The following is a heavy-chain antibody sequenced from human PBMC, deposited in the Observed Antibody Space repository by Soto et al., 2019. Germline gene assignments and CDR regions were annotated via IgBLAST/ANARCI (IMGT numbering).Heavy chain of an antibody. D-gene: IGHD6-6*01. CDR2: IYYSGST. J-gene: IGHJ4*02. Sequence: SETLSLTCTVSGGSISSYYWSWIRQPPGKGLEWIGYIYYSGSTNYNPSLKSRVTISVDTSKNQFSLKLSSVTAADTAVYYCARSRGSSIYYFDYWGQGTLVTVS. V-gene: IGHV4-59*01. CDR3: ARSRGSSIYYFDY. CDR1: GGSISSYY.